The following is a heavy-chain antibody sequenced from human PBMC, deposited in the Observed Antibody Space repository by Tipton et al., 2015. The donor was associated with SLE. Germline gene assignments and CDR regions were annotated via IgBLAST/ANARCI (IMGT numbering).Heavy chain of an antibody. J-gene: IGHJ6*03. CDR1: GFTFSSYG. CDR3: ARDDFWSGTYYYYYMDV. Sequence: SLRLSCAASGFTFSSYGMHWVRQAPGKGLEWVAFIRYDGSNKYYADSVKGRFTISRDNSKNTLYLQMNSLRAEDTAVYYCARDDFWSGTYYYYYMDVWGKGTTVTVS. CDR2: IRYDGSNK. V-gene: IGHV3-30*02. D-gene: IGHD3-3*01.